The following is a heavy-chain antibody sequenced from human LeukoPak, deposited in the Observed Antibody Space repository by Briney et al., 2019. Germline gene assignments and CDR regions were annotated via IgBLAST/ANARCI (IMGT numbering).Heavy chain of an antibody. Sequence: ASVKVSCKASGYTFTGYYMHWVRQAPGQGLEWMGRINPNSGGTNYAQKFQGRVTMTRDTSISSAYMELSRLRSDDTAVYYCARGGSGWYYYFDYWGQGTLVTVSS. J-gene: IGHJ4*02. CDR1: GYTFTGYY. CDR2: INPNSGGT. D-gene: IGHD6-19*01. V-gene: IGHV1-2*06. CDR3: ARGGSGWYYYFDY.